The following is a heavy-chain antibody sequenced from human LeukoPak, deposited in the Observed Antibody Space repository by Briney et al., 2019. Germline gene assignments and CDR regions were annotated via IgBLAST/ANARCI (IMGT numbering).Heavy chain of an antibody. D-gene: IGHD2-15*01. Sequence: GASVKVSCKASGYTFTSYGISWVRLAPGQGLEWMGWISAYNGNTNYAQKLQGRVTMTTDTSTSTAYMELRSLRSDDTAVYYCARDSYCSGGSCYSESSDYWGQGTLVTVSS. CDR2: ISAYNGNT. J-gene: IGHJ4*02. V-gene: IGHV1-18*01. CDR3: ARDSYCSGGSCYSESSDY. CDR1: GYTFTSYG.